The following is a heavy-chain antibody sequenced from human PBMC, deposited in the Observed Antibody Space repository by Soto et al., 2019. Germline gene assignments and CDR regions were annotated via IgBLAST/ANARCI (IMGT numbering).Heavy chain of an antibody. D-gene: IGHD6-6*01. Sequence: QVPLVESGGGVVQPGRSLRLSCAAYGFTFSNYGMHWVRQAPGKGLEWVAVISHDGHIKHYADSVKGRFTISRDNSKNTLYLQMNSLRAEDTAVYHCAKDLVGDWGQGTLVTVSS. CDR2: ISHDGHIK. V-gene: IGHV3-30*18. CDR1: GFTFSNYG. CDR3: AKDLVGD. J-gene: IGHJ4*02.